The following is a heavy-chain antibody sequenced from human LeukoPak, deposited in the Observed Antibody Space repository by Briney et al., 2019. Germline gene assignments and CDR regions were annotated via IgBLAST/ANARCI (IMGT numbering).Heavy chain of an antibody. CDR2: IYYSGSA. V-gene: IGHV4-39*01. D-gene: IGHD2-21*02. J-gene: IGHJ2*01. CDR1: GGSISYSSYY. Sequence: SETLSLTSTVSGGSISYSSYYWGWIRQPPGKGLEWIGSIYYSGSAYYNPSLQSRVTISVDTSKNQFSLKLSSVTAADTAVYYCASTVVTAGWYFDLWGRGTLVTVSS. CDR3: ASTVVTAGWYFDL.